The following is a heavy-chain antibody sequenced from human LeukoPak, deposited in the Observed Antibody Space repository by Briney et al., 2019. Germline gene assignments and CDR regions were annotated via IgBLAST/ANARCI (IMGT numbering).Heavy chain of an antibody. Sequence: ASVQVSCKASGYTFTTYYMHWVRQAPGQGLEWMGIINPSGGGTTYAQKFQGRVTMTRDTSTSTVYMDLSSLEYRDTAVYYCTRGFGPPGKARWFDPWGLGTLVTVSS. D-gene: IGHD3-3*01. CDR1: GYTFTTYY. J-gene: IGHJ5*02. CDR3: TRGFGPPGKARWFDP. CDR2: INPSGGGT. V-gene: IGHV1-46*01.